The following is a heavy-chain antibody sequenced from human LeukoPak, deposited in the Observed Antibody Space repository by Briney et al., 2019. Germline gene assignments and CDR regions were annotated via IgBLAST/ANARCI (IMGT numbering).Heavy chain of an antibody. Sequence: GRSLRLSCAASGFSISNYGMHWVSQAPGKGLEWVAFISYDESNEQYADSVRGRFTISRDNSKNTLYLQANSLRGEDTAVYFCAKDEMVYATHYYYYGMDVWGQGTTVTVSS. CDR2: ISYDESNE. V-gene: IGHV3-30*18. CDR1: GFSISNYG. D-gene: IGHD2-8*01. J-gene: IGHJ6*02. CDR3: AKDEMVYATHYYYYGMDV.